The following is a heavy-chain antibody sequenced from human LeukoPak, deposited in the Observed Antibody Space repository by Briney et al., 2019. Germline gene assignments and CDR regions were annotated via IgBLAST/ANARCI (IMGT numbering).Heavy chain of an antibody. CDR2: IKQDGSEK. D-gene: IGHD2-8*01. CDR1: GFTFSSYG. J-gene: IGHJ4*02. V-gene: IGHV3-7*05. CDR3: ARAKWDY. Sequence: GGSLRLSCAASGFTFSSYGMHWVRQAPGKGLEWVANIKQDGSEKYYVDSVKGRFTISRDNAKNSLYLQMNSLRAEDTAVYYCARAKWDYWGQGTLVTVSS.